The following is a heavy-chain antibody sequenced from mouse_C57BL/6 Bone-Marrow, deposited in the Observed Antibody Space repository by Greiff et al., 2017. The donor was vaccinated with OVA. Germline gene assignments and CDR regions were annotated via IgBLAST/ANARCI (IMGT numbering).Heavy chain of an antibody. CDR2: INPNNGGT. CDR3: ARENLDTTVVPFAY. V-gene: IGHV1-26*01. Sequence: VQLQQSGPELVKPGASVKISCKASGYTFTDYYMNWVKQSHGKSLEWIGDINPNNGGTSYNQKFKGKATLTVDKSSSTAYMEIRSLTSEDSAVYYCARENLDTTVVPFAYWGQGTLVTVSA. J-gene: IGHJ3*01. CDR1: GYTFTDYY. D-gene: IGHD1-1*01.